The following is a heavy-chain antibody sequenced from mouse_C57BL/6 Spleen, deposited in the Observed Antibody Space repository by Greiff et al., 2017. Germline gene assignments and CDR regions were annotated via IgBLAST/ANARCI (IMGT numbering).Heavy chain of an antibody. CDR1: GFTFSDYG. D-gene: IGHD2-4*01. CDR3: ALIYYDYHKDYAMDY. J-gene: IGHJ4*01. Sequence: EVNLVESGGGLVKPGGSLKLSCAASGFTFSDYGMHWVRQAPEKGLEWVAYISSGSSTIYYADTVKGRFTISRDNAKNTLFLQMTSLRSEDTAMYYCALIYYDYHKDYAMDYWGQGTSVTVSS. CDR2: ISSGSSTI. V-gene: IGHV5-17*01.